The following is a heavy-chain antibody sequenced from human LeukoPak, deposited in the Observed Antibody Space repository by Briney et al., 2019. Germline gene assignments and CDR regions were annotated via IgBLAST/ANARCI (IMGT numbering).Heavy chain of an antibody. CDR2: IKQDGSEK. CDR1: GFTFSSYW. V-gene: IGHV3-7*01. Sequence: PGGSLRLSCAASGFTFSSYWMSWVRQAPGKGLEWVANIKQDGSEKYYVDSVKGRFTISRDNAKNSLYLQMNSLRAEDTAVYYCARAPVLRYFDWPRSSHAFDIWGQGTMVTVSS. CDR3: ARAPVLRYFDWPRSSHAFDI. D-gene: IGHD3-9*01. J-gene: IGHJ3*02.